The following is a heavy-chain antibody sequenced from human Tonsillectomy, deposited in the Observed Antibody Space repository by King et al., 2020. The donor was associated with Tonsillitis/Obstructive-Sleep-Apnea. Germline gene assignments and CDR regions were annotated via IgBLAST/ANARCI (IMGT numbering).Heavy chain of an antibody. D-gene: IGHD3-3*01. Sequence: VQLVQSGGGVVQPGRSLRLSCAASEFTFSKSAMHWVRQAPGKGLEWVAVISYDGRSTYYAASVKGRFTISRDNSKNTLTLQMNSLRGEDTAVYYCASEHKAEHFDFWSGYYLGHWGQGTLVTVSS. CDR2: ISYDGRST. CDR1: EFTFSKSA. CDR3: ASEHKAEHFDFWSGYYLGH. V-gene: IGHV3-30*04. J-gene: IGHJ4*02.